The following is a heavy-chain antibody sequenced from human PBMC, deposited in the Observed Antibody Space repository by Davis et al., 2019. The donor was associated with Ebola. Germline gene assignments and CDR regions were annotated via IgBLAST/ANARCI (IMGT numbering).Heavy chain of an antibody. CDR3: TRHINWAFDY. CDR2: IKQDGSAK. CDR1: GFSFNSYW. V-gene: IGHV3-7*01. D-gene: IGHD1-1*01. J-gene: IGHJ4*02. Sequence: PGGSLRLSCAASGFSFNSYWMSWVRQAPGKGLEWVANIKQDGSAKPYVGSVKGRFTISRDNTKNSLYLQMDSLRAEDTAVYYCTRHINWAFDYWGQGTLVTVSS.